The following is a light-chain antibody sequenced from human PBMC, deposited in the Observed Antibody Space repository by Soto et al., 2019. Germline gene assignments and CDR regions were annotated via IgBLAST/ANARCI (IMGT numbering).Light chain of an antibody. CDR1: QSLTTTY. Sequence: IVLTQSPGTLSLSPGERATLSCRASQSLTTTYLAWYQQIPGQAPRLLIFGTSIRATGIPDRFSGNGSGTDFTLTSSRLEPYDFAVYYCQQHGSSMWTFGQGTNVEVK. CDR2: GTS. V-gene: IGKV3-20*01. J-gene: IGKJ1*01. CDR3: QQHGSSMWT.